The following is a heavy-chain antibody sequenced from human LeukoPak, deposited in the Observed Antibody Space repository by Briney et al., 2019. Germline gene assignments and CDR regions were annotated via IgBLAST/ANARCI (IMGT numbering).Heavy chain of an antibody. CDR1: GGSVSSGSYY. Sequence: SETLSLTCTVSGGSVSSGSYYWSWIRQPPGKGLEWIGYIYYSGSTNYNPSLESRVTISVDTSKNQFSLHLNSVTPEDTAVYYCARRLTQYDCFDPWGQGILVTVSS. D-gene: IGHD2-2*01. CDR3: ARRLTQYDCFDP. CDR2: IYYSGST. J-gene: IGHJ5*02. V-gene: IGHV4-61*01.